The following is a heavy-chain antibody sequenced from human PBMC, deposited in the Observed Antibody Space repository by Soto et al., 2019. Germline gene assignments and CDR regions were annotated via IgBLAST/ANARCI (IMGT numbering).Heavy chain of an antibody. CDR2: IKSKTDGGTT. CDR3: TTDSYSTIIIVRFDY. V-gene: IGHV3-15*07. D-gene: IGHD3-22*01. CDR1: GFTFSNAW. Sequence: PGGSLRLSCAASGFTFSNAWINWVRQAPGKGLEWVGRIKSKTDGGTTDYAAPVKGRFAISRDDSNNMVYLQMNSPKIEDTAVYYCTTDSYSTIIIVRFDYWGHGTLVTVSS. J-gene: IGHJ4*01.